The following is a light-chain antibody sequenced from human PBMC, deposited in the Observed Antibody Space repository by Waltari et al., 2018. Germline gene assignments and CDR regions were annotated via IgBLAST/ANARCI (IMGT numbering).Light chain of an antibody. Sequence: QSALTQPASVSGSPGQSITISCSGTDSDVGAYDFVSWYQQHPGKAPHLIIYEVSTGPSGISHRFSASKSGNTASLTISGLQAGDEADYYCRSCTTSSAPGVFGTGTRVTVL. CDR1: DSDVGAYDF. V-gene: IGLV2-14*01. J-gene: IGLJ1*01. CDR2: EVS. CDR3: RSCTTSSAPGV.